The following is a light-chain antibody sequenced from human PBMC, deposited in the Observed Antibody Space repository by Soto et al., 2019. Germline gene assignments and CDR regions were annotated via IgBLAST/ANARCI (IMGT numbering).Light chain of an antibody. Sequence: EIVLTQSPATLSLSTGERATLSCRASQSVSSYLAWYQQKPGQAPRLLIYDASNRATGIPARFSGSGSGTDFTLTISSLEPEDFAVYYCQQRSNWPPKWTFGQGTKVDIK. CDR2: DAS. J-gene: IGKJ1*01. CDR1: QSVSSY. CDR3: QQRSNWPPKWT. V-gene: IGKV3-11*01.